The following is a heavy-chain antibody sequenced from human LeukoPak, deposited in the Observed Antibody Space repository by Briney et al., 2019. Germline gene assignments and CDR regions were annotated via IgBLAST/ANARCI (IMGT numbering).Heavy chain of an antibody. V-gene: IGHV1-2*06. CDR3: AREGRYCSGGSCYSFAFDI. CDR2: INPNSGGT. Sequence: ASVKVSCKASGYTYTGYYMHWVRQAPGQGLEWMGRINPNSGGTKYAQKFQGRVTMTRDTSISTAYMELSRLRSDDTAVYYCAREGRYCSGGSCYSFAFDIWGQGTMVTVSS. CDR1: GYTYTGYY. J-gene: IGHJ3*02. D-gene: IGHD2-15*01.